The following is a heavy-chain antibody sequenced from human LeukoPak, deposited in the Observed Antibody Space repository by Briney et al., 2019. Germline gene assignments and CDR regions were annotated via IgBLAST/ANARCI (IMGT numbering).Heavy chain of an antibody. D-gene: IGHD5-18*01. Sequence: GGSLRLSCAASGFTFGTYSMNWVRQAPGKGLEWLPYISGSGGTRNYADSVKGRFTISRDNAKNSLYLQMNSLRAEDTAMYYCARSDRGYSYGSFDQWGQGTLFTVSS. CDR3: ARSDRGYSYGSFDQ. CDR2: ISGSGGTR. J-gene: IGHJ4*02. CDR1: GFTFGTYS. V-gene: IGHV3-48*01.